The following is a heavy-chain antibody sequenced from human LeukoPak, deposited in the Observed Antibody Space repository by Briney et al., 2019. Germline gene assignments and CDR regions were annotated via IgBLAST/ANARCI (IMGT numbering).Heavy chain of an antibody. CDR3: AKVGYCSGGSCYWTYFDY. J-gene: IGHJ4*02. CDR2: ISYDGSNK. CDR1: GFTFSSYW. V-gene: IGHV3-30*18. D-gene: IGHD2-15*01. Sequence: PGESLRLSCAASGFTFSSYWMNWVRQAPGKGLEWVAVISYDGSNKYYADSVKGRFTISRDNSKNTLYLQMNSLRAEDTAVYYCAKVGYCSGGSCYWTYFDYWGQGTLVTVSS.